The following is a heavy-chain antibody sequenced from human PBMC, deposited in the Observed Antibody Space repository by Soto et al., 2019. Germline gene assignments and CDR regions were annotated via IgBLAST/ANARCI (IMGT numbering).Heavy chain of an antibody. Sequence: PSETLSLTCTVSGGSVSSGSYYWSWIRQPPGKGLEWIGYIYYSGSTNYNPSLKSRVTMSVDTSKNQFSLKLSSVTAADTAVYYCARRNETPNWFGPWGQGTLVTVSS. V-gene: IGHV4-61*01. J-gene: IGHJ5*02. CDR2: IYYSGST. D-gene: IGHD2-15*01. CDR1: GGSVSSGSYY. CDR3: ARRNETPNWFGP.